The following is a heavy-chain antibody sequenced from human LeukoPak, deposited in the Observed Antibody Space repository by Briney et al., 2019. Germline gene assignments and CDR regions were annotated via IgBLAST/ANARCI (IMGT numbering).Heavy chain of an antibody. V-gene: IGHV4-61*02. J-gene: IGHJ4*02. CDR3: AKHYMGSSYNRAVDY. CDR2: ISRSGST. D-gene: IGHD3-10*01. Sequence: SQTLSLTCTVSGDSISSGDYYRSWIRQPAGKGLEWNPRISRSGSTNYTPALKSRVTITVDTSKNKFSLKLSSVTAEDTAVYYCAKHYMGSSYNRAVDYWGQGTLVTVSS. CDR1: GDSISSGDYY.